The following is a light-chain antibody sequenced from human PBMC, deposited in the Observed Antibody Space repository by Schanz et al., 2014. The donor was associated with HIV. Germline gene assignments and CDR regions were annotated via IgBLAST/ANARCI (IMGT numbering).Light chain of an antibody. CDR2: KAS. CDR3: QQYNSQGT. J-gene: IGKJ1*01. V-gene: IGKV1-5*03. CDR1: QSISSW. Sequence: DIQMTQSPSTLSASVGDRVTITCRASQSISSWLAWYQQKPGKAPKLLIYKASTLQRGVPSRFRGSGSGTEFALTISSLQPDDFATYYCQQYNSQGTFGQGTKVEIK.